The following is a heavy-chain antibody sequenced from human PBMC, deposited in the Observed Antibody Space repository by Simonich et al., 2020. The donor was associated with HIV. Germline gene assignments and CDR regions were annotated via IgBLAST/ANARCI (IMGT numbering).Heavy chain of an antibody. Sequence: QMQLVESGGGVVQPGRSLRLSCAVSGFTFSNYGMHWVRQAPGKGLQWVAGIWYDGNNKYYADSVKGRFTISSDNSKNTLSLQMNSLRAEDTAFYYCARGGWELHGGAFDIWGQGTMVTVSS. V-gene: IGHV3-33*01. J-gene: IGHJ3*02. CDR3: ARGGWELHGGAFDI. D-gene: IGHD1-26*01. CDR1: GFTFSNYG. CDR2: IWYDGNNK.